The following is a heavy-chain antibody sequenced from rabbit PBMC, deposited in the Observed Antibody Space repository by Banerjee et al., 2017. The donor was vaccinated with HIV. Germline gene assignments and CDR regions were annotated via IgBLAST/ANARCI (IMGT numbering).Heavy chain of an antibody. Sequence: QQLEESGGGLVKPGGTLTLTCKASGIDFSSSYWICWVRQAPGKGLEWIACIYGGSSGSTWYASWAKGRFTISKTSSTTVTLQMTSLTAADTATYFCARDAGYAGSNLWGPGTLVTV. V-gene: IGHV1S45*01. J-gene: IGHJ4*01. CDR2: IYGGSSGST. CDR3: ARDAGYAGSNL. D-gene: IGHD4-2*01. CDR1: GIDFSSSYW.